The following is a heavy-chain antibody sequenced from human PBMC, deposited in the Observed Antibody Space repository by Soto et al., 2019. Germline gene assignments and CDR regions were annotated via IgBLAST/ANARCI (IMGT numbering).Heavy chain of an antibody. CDR3: ASLRPPIGYCSSTSCYVSYYYYYMDV. CDR1: GGTFSSYT. V-gene: IGHV1-69*02. Sequence: QVQLVQSGAEVKKPGSSVKVSCKASGGTFSSYTISWVRQAPGQGLEWMGRIIPILGIANYAQKFQGRVTITADKSTRTAYMELSSLRSEDTAVYYCASLRPPIGYCSSTSCYVSYYYYYMDVWGKGTTVTVSS. J-gene: IGHJ6*03. D-gene: IGHD2-2*01. CDR2: IIPILGIA.